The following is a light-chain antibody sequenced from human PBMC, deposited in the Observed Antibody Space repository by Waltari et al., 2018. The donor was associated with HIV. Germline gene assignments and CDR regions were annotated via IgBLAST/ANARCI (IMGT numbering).Light chain of an antibody. J-gene: IGKJ2*01. V-gene: IGKV3-15*01. Sequence: EIVMTQSPPTLSVSPGQRVTLSCRASQSISAKVAWYQQRPGQAPRLLIYEAATRPTGIPARCSGSGSGTEFTLTITSLQSEDFATYFCQQYDSGPRGITFGQGTMLEIK. CDR3: QQYDSGPRGIT. CDR1: QSISAK. CDR2: EAA.